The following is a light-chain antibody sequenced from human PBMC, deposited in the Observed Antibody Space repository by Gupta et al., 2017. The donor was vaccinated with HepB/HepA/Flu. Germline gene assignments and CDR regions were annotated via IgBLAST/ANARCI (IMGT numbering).Light chain of an antibody. CDR2: KAS. V-gene: IGKV1-5*03. CDR1: QSISSW. J-gene: IGKJ2*01. Sequence: DIQMTQSPSTLSASVGDRVTITCRASQSISSWLAWYQQKPGKAPKLLIYKASSLESGVPSRFSGSGSGTEFTLTISSRQPDDFATYYCQQYKSYSPATFGQGTKLEIK. CDR3: QQYKSYSPAT.